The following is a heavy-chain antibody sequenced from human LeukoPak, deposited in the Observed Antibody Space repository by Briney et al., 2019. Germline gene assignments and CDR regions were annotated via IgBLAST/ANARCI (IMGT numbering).Heavy chain of an antibody. CDR1: GYTVTSYD. D-gene: IGHD2-15*01. J-gene: IGHJ5*02. Sequence: GASVKVSCKASGYTVTSYDINWVRQAPGQGLEWMGWISAYNGNTNYAQKLQGRVTMTTDTSTSTAYMELRSLRSDDTAVYYCARTPDRYVRGGYCSGGSCYRPRQGPNWFDPWGQGTLVTVSS. V-gene: IGHV1-18*01. CDR2: ISAYNGNT. CDR3: ARTPDRYVRGGYCSGGSCYRPRQGPNWFDP.